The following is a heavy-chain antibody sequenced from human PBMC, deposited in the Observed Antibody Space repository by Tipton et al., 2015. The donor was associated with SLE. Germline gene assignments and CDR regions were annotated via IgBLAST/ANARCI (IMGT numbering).Heavy chain of an antibody. CDR2: IHYSGST. J-gene: IGHJ3*01. Sequence: TLSLTCTVSGGSVSSSSYYWTWIRQPPGKGLEWIGSIHYSGSTYYTPSLKSRITISVDTSKNQLSLNVNSVTAADTAVYYCAKSDYDFLTGYVAFDVWGQGTLVTVSS. CDR1: GGSVSSSSYY. V-gene: IGHV4-39*07. D-gene: IGHD3-9*01. CDR3: AKSDYDFLTGYVAFDV.